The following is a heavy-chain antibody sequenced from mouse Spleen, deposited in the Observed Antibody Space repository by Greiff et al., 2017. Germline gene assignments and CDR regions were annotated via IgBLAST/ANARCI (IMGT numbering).Heavy chain of an antibody. CDR3: ARAHYYEMDY. CDR1: GYSITSGYY. J-gene: IGHJ4*01. Sequence: VQLKQSGPGLVKPSQSLSLTCSVTGYSITSGYYWNWIRQFPGNKLEWMGYISYDGSNNYNPSLKNRISITRDTSKNQFFLKLNSVTTEDTATYYCARAHYYEMDYWGQGTSVTVSS. V-gene: IGHV3-6*01. CDR2: ISYDGSN.